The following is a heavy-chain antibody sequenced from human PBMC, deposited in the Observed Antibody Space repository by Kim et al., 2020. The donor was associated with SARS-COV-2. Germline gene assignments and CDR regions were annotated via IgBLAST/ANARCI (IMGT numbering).Heavy chain of an antibody. CDR2: IYYSGST. J-gene: IGHJ3*02. Sequence: SETLSLTCTVSGGSISSYYWSWIRQPPGKGLEWIGYIYYSGSTNYNPSLKSRVTISVDTSKNQFSLKLSSVTAADTAVYYCARVEFGTNGVCYGECAAAFDIWGQGTMVTVSS. CDR3: ARVEFGTNGVCYGECAAAFDI. V-gene: IGHV4-59*01. CDR1: GGSISSYY. D-gene: IGHD2-8*01.